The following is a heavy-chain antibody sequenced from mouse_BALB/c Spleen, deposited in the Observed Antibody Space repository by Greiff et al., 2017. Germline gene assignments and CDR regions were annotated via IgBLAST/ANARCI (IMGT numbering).Heavy chain of an antibody. D-gene: IGHD1-2*01. J-gene: IGHJ4*01. V-gene: IGHV5-6*01. Sequence: EVKLVESGGDLVKPGGSLKLSCAASGFTFSSYGMSWVRQTPDKRLEWVATISSGGSYTYYPDSVKGRFTISRDNAKNTLYLQMSSLKSEDTAMYYCARSRNYGYFYAMDYWGQGTSVTVSS. CDR1: GFTFSSYG. CDR2: ISSGGSYT. CDR3: ARSRNYGYFYAMDY.